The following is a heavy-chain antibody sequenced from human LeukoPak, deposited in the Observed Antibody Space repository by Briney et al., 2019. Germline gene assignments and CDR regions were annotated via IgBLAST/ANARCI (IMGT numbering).Heavy chain of an antibody. CDR3: AKVPRYYYDSSGQYYFDY. J-gene: IGHJ4*02. V-gene: IGHV3-30*02. CDR2: IRYDGSNK. D-gene: IGHD3-22*01. Sequence: PGGSLRLSCAASGFTFSSYGMHWVRQAPGKGLEWVAFIRYDGSNKYYADSVKGRFTISRDNSKNTLYLQMNSLRAEDTAVYYCAKVPRYYYDSSGQYYFDYWGQGTLVTVSS. CDR1: GFTFSSYG.